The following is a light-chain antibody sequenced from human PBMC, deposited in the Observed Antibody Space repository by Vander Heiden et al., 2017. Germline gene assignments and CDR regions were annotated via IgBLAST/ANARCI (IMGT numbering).Light chain of an antibody. J-gene: IGLJ3*02. CDR1: DIGSKS. CDR2: DDS. V-gene: IGLV3-21*02. CDR3: QVWDSSSDHWV. Sequence: SYVLTQPPSVSVAPGQTARITCGGNDIGSKSVHWYQQKPGQAPVLVVYDDSRRAFGIPERFSGSNSENTATLTISRVEAGDEADYYCQVWDSSSDHWVFGGGTKLTVL.